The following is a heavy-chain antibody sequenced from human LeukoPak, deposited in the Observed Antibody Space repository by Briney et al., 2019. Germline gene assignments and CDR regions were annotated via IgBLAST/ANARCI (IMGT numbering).Heavy chain of an antibody. CDR2: IDHSGST. CDR1: GGSFSGYY. J-gene: IGHJ1*01. CDR3: ARGGSLTSPLTG. D-gene: IGHD3-9*01. V-gene: IGHV4-34*01. Sequence: SETLSLTCAVYGGSFSGYYWGWIRQPPGKGLEWIGEIDHSGSTNYNPSLKSRVTISVDTSKHQFSLKLSSVTATDTAVYYCARGGSLTSPLTGWGQGTLVTVSS.